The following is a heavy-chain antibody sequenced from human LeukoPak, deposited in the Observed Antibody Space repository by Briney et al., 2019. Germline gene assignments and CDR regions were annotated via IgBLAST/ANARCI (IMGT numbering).Heavy chain of an antibody. D-gene: IGHD3-10*01. CDR1: GFTVSSNY. J-gene: IGHJ4*02. CDR2: ISGSGGST. V-gene: IGHV3-23*01. CDR3: AKNHDYGSGSYLDY. Sequence: GGSLRLSCAASGFTVSSNYMSWVRQAPGKGLEWVSAISGSGGSTYYADSVKGRFTISGDNSKNTLYLQMNSLRAEDTAVYYCAKNHDYGSGSYLDYWGQGTLVTVSS.